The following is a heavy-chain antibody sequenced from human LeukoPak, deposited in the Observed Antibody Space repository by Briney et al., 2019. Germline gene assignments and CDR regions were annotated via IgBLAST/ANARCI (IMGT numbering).Heavy chain of an antibody. CDR3: ARMTRYSGFRRGAFDI. V-gene: IGHV3-33*01. J-gene: IGHJ3*02. CDR2: IWYDGSNK. CDR1: GFTFSSYG. Sequence: AGGSLRLSRAASGFTFSSYGMHWVRQAPGKGLERVAVIWYDGSNKYYADSVKGRFTISRDNSKNTLYLQMNSLRAEDTAVYYCARMTRYSGFRRGAFDIWGQGTMVTVSS. D-gene: IGHD5-12*01.